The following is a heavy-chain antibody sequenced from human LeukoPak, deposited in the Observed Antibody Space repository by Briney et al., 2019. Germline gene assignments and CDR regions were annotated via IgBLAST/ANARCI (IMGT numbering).Heavy chain of an antibody. CDR1: GFTFGVYA. V-gene: IGHV3-49*04. J-gene: IGHJ4*02. Sequence: GGSLRLSCTTSGFTFGVYAMSWVRQAPGKGLEWVGFIRSKVYGGTPEYAASVKGRFTISRDDSKSIAYLQMNSLKTEDTAVYYCTRVDCSSTSCYISHADYWGRGTLVTVSS. CDR2: IRSKVYGGTP. D-gene: IGHD2-2*02. CDR3: TRVDCSSTSCYISHADY.